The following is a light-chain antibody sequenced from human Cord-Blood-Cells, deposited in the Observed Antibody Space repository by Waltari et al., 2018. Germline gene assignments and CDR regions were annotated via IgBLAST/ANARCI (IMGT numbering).Light chain of an antibody. Sequence: QSALTQPASVSGSPGQSITISCPGTSSDVGSYNLVSRYQQHPGKAPKLMIYEVSKRPSGVSKRFSGSKSGNTASLTISGLQAEDEADYYCCSYAGSSTWVFGGGTKLTVL. J-gene: IGLJ3*02. CDR3: CSYAGSSTWV. CDR2: EVS. CDR1: SSDVGSYNL. V-gene: IGLV2-23*02.